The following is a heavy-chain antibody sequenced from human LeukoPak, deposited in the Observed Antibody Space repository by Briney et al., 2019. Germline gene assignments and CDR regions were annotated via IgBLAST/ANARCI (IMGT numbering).Heavy chain of an antibody. V-gene: IGHV3-53*01. J-gene: IGHJ3*02. D-gene: IGHD6-19*01. CDR2: IYSGGTT. CDR3: ARDYAVAVAGTSAFDI. Sequence: PGGSLRLSCAASGFTVSSNYMSWVRQAPGKGLEWVSVIYSGGTTYYADFVKGRFTISKDNSKNTLYLQMNSLRGEDTAVYYCARDYAVAVAGTSAFDIWGQGTMVTVSS. CDR1: GFTVSSNY.